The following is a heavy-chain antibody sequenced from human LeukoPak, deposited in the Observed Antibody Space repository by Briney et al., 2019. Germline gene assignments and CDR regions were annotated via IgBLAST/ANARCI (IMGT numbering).Heavy chain of an antibody. Sequence: GESLKISCEVSGHRFTNHWIGWVRQMPGKGLEWMGIINLGDSDTRYSPSFQGQVTISADKSISTAYLQWSSLKASDTAMYYCARHVGSIAGYGSGSYYIGMDVWGQGTTVTVSS. CDR3: ARHVGSIAGYGSGSYYIGMDV. CDR2: INLGDSDT. J-gene: IGHJ6*02. CDR1: GHRFTNHW. V-gene: IGHV5-51*01. D-gene: IGHD3-10*01.